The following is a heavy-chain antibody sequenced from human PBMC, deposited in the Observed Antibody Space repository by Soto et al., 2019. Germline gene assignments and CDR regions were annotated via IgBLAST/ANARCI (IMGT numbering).Heavy chain of an antibody. CDR3: ARDRITMVRGVVGGWFDP. Sequence: GGTNYAQKFQGRVTMTRDTSISTAYMELSRLRSDDTAVYYCARDRITMVRGVVGGWFDPWGQGTLVTVSS. D-gene: IGHD3-10*01. J-gene: IGHJ5*02. V-gene: IGHV1-2*02. CDR2: GGT.